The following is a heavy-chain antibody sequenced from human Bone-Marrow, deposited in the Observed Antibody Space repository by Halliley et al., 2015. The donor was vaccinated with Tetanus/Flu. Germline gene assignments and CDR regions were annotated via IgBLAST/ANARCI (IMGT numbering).Heavy chain of an antibody. Sequence: TLSLTCTVSGGSINPYYWSWIRQPPGKGLEWIGYIFYRGSTNYNPSLKSRVTMSVDTSNNQFSLKLSSVTAADTAVYYCARHISSSGYGMDVWGQGTTVPVSS. J-gene: IGHJ6*02. V-gene: IGHV4-59*08. CDR2: IFYRGST. CDR1: GGSINPYY. CDR3: ARHISSSGYGMDV. D-gene: IGHD6-6*01.